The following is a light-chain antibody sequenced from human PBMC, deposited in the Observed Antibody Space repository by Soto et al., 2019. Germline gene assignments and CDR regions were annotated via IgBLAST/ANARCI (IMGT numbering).Light chain of an antibody. CDR2: HAS. CDR1: QSISNW. V-gene: IGKV1-5*02. Sequence: DIQMTQSASAVPAPLGDRVPIICRASQSISNWLAWYQQKPGTAPKLLIYHASTLESGVPSRFSGSGSGTEFTLTISILQPDYFATYYCQQYNSYSFGQGTKVDI. J-gene: IGKJ1*01. CDR3: QQYNSYS.